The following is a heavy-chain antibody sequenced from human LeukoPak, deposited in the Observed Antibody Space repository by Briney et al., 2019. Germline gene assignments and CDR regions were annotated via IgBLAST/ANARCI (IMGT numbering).Heavy chain of an antibody. CDR3: ARGPTISETGYFDY. CDR1: GGSFSAYY. CDR2: INHRGDT. V-gene: IGHV4-34*01. J-gene: IGHJ4*03. Sequence: SETLSLTCAVYGGSFSAYYWSWIRQSPGKGLEWISEINHRGDTNYNPSVKSRVSISVDTSKNQFSLKVTSLTAADTAVYYCARGPTISETGYFDYWGQGTLVTVSS. D-gene: IGHD1-1*01.